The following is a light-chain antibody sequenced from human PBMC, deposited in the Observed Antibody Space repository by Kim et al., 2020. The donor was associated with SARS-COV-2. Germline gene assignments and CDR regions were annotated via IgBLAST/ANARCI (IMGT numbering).Light chain of an antibody. CDR2: GAS. J-gene: IGKJ5*01. CDR3: QQYNNWHPIT. V-gene: IGKV3-15*01. Sequence: EIVMTQSPATLSVSPGERATLSCRASQSVRSNLAWYQQKPGQAPRLLIYGASTRATGIPARFSGSGSGTEFTLTISSLQSEDFAVYYCQQYNNWHPITFGQGTRLEIK. CDR1: QSVRSN.